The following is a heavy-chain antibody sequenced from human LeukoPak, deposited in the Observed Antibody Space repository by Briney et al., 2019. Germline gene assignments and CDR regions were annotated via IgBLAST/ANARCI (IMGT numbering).Heavy chain of an antibody. CDR3: ARGGQLGIAVDY. D-gene: IGHD7-27*01. Sequence: SETLSLTCTVSGGSISSGDYYWSWIRQHPGKGLEWIGYVYYSGSTYYNPSLKGRVTISVDTSKNQFSLKLSSVTATDTAVYYCARGGQLGIAVDYWGQGTLVTVSS. V-gene: IGHV4-31*03. J-gene: IGHJ4*02. CDR1: GGSISSGDYY. CDR2: VYYSGST.